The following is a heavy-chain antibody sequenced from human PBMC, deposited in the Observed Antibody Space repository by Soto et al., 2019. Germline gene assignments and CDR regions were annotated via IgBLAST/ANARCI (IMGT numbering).Heavy chain of an antibody. J-gene: IGHJ6*03. CDR1: GFTFGDYA. CDR2: IRSKAYGGTT. CDR3: TRQGLPYYYYYMDV. Sequence: GGSLRLSCTASGFTFGDYAMSWFRQAPGKGLEWVGFIRSKAYGGTTEYAASVKGRFTISRDDSKSIASLQMNSLKTEDTAVYYCTRQGLPYYYYYMDVWGKGTTVTVSS. V-gene: IGHV3-49*03.